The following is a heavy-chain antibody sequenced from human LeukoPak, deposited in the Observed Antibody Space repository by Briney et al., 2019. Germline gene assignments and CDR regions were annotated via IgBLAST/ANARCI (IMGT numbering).Heavy chain of an antibody. D-gene: IGHD2-15*01. CDR1: GYSIAHGFF. CDR3: ARVEVPRDINDWYFDL. CDR2: LYHSGTT. V-gene: IGHV4-38-2*02. Sequence: PSETLSLTCTVSGYSIAHGFFWAWIRQPPGGGLEWIGSLYHSGTTYYNTSLKSRISTSVDTSKNQFSLKLRLVTAADTAVYYCARVEVPRDINDWYFDLWGRGTLVIVSS. J-gene: IGHJ2*01.